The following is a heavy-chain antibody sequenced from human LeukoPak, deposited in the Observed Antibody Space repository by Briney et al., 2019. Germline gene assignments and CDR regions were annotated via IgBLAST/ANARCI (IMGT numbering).Heavy chain of an antibody. J-gene: IGHJ4*02. CDR1: GFTFSSYA. Sequence: TGGSLRLSCAASGFTFSSYAMHWVRQAAGKGLEYVSAISSYGASTYYANSVKGRFTISRDNSKNTLYLQMGSLRAEDMAVYYCARDRATFPYYFDYWGQGTLVTVSS. CDR3: ARDRATFPYYFDY. V-gene: IGHV3-64*01. CDR2: ISSYGAST.